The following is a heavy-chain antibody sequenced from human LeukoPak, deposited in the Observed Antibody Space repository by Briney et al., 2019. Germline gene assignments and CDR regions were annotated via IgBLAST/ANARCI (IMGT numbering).Heavy chain of an antibody. CDR1: GFTFSNYN. J-gene: IGHJ4*02. Sequence: GGSLRLSCAAFGFTFSNYNMNWVRQAPGKGLEWVSSISDTSTYIYYADSVKGRFTISRDNAKNSLYLQMNSLRAEDTAVYYSARAVNDYAYSSGYWGQGTLVTVSS. CDR2: ISDTSTYI. D-gene: IGHD3-16*01. V-gene: IGHV3-21*01. CDR3: ARAVNDYAYSSGY.